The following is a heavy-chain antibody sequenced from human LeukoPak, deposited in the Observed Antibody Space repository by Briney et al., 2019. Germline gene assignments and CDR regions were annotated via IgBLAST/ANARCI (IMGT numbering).Heavy chain of an antibody. J-gene: IGHJ6*03. V-gene: IGHV7-4-1*02. CDR3: ARVNWNYVGSVYYYYMDV. D-gene: IGHD1-7*01. Sequence: ASLKVSCKASGYTFTSSAMNWVRQAPGQGLEWMGWINTNTGNPTYAQGFTGRFVFSLDTSVSTASLQISSLKAEDTAVYYCARVNWNYVGSVYYYYMDVWGKGTTVTVSS. CDR2: INTNTGNP. CDR1: GYTFTSSA.